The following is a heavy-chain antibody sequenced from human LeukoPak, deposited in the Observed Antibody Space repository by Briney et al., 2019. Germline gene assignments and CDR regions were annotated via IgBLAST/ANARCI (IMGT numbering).Heavy chain of an antibody. D-gene: IGHD6-6*01. CDR1: GFTVSSNY. CDR2: IYSGGGT. J-gene: IGHJ6*02. V-gene: IGHV3-66*01. CDR3: ARDIQIVPNGMGV. Sequence: PGGSLRLSCAASGFTVSSNYMTWVRQAPGKGLEWVSVIYSGGGTYYADSVKDRFTISRDNSKNTVYLQMNSLGVDDTAVYYCARDIQIVPNGMGVWGQGTTVTVSS.